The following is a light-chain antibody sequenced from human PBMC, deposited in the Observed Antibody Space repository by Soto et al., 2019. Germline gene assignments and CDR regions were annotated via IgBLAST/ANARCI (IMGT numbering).Light chain of an antibody. J-gene: IGLJ2*01. CDR3: SSYTRSITLLV. CDR1: SRDVGDYNY. CDR2: DVS. V-gene: IGLV2-14*01. Sequence: QSSLTQPASVSGSPGQSITISCTGTSRDVGDYNYVSWYQQHPGKAPKLMIYDVSNRPSGVSNRFSGSKSGNTASLAISGLQPEDEADYYCSSYTRSITLLVFGGGTKLTVL.